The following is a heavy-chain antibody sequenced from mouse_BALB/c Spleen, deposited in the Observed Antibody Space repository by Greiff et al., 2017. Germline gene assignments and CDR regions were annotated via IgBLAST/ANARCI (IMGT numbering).Heavy chain of an antibody. CDR1: GFTFSSFG. CDR3: ARKGYYGSSNGPLYAMDY. J-gene: IGHJ4*01. V-gene: IGHV5-17*02. Sequence: DVLLVESGGGLVQPGGSRKLSCAASGFTFSSFGMHWVRQAPEKGLEWVAYISSGSSTIYYADTVKGRFTISRDNPKNTLYLQMTSLRSEDTAMYYCARKGYYGSSNGPLYAMDYWGQGTSVTVSS. CDR2: ISSGSSTI. D-gene: IGHD1-1*01.